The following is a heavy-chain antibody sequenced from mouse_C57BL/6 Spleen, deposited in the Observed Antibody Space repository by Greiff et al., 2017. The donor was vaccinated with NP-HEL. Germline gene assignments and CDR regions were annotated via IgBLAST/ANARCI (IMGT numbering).Heavy chain of an antibody. CDR1: GYTFTEYT. D-gene: IGHD1-1*01. V-gene: IGHV1-62-2*01. Sequence: QVQLQQSGAELVKPGASVKLSCKASGYTFTEYTIHWVKQRSGQGLEWIGWFYPGSGSIKYNEKFKDKATLTADKSSSTVYMELSRWTSEDSAVYFCARHEEAYYGSSDYFDYWGQGTTLTVSS. J-gene: IGHJ2*01. CDR2: FYPGSGSI. CDR3: ARHEEAYYGSSDYFDY.